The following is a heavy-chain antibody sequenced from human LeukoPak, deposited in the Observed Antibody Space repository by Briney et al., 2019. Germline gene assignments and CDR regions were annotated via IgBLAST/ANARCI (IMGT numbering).Heavy chain of an antibody. V-gene: IGHV4-4*07. CDR3: ARDSRTYSSSSLDP. CDR2: IYTSGGT. J-gene: IGHJ5*02. D-gene: IGHD6-6*01. CDR1: GGSISSYY. Sequence: SETLSLTCTVSGGSISSYYWSWIRQPAGKGLEWIGRIYTSGGTNYNPSLKSRVTMSVDTSKNQFSLKLSSVTAADTAVYYCARDSRTYSSSSLDPWGQGTLVTVSS.